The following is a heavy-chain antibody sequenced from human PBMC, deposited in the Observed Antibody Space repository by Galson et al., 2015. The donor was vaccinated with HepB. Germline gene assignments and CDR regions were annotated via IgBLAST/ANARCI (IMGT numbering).Heavy chain of an antibody. Sequence: SLRLSCAASGFTFSTFAMGWVRQAPGKGLEWVSTLHNDGVTTHIADSVRGRFTISRDNSKNTLFLQMNSLGVEDTALYYCAKFRGMDIGEYHFDHWGQGTLVTASS. D-gene: IGHD2-2*03. V-gene: IGHV3-23*05. J-gene: IGHJ4*02. CDR3: AKFRGMDIGEYHFDH. CDR1: GFTFSTFA. CDR2: LHNDGVTT.